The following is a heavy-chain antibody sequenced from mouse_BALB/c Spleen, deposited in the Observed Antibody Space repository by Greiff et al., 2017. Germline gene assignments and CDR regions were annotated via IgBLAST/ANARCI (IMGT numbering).Heavy chain of an antibody. Sequence: VQLQQSGPGLVKPSQSLSLTCTVTGYSITSDYAWNWIRQFPGNKLEWMGYISYSGSTSYNPSLKSRISITRDTSKNQFFLQLNSVTTEDTATYYCARSHYYGPFWYFDVWGAGTAVTVSS. CDR3: ARSHYYGPFWYFDV. V-gene: IGHV3-2*02. CDR1: GYSITSDYA. D-gene: IGHD1-2*01. CDR2: ISYSGST. J-gene: IGHJ1*01.